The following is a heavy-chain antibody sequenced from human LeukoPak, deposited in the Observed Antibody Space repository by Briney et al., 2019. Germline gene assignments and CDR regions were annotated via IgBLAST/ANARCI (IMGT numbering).Heavy chain of an antibody. V-gene: IGHV3-74*01. CDR1: GFTFSSYW. J-gene: IGHJ6*02. CDR2: INGDGRNI. CDR3: AIPPLSGTGSSRPLAGIDV. D-gene: IGHD3-10*01. Sequence: GGSLRLSCVASGFTFSSYWMHWVRQDPRKGLVWVSRINGDGRNINYADSVRGRFTISRDNAKNSLYLQMNSLRAEDTAMYYCAIPPLSGTGSSRPLAGIDVWGQGTTVTVSS.